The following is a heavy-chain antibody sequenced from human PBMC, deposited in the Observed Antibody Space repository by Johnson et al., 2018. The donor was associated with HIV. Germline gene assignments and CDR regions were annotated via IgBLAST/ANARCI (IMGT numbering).Heavy chain of an antibody. J-gene: IGHJ3*02. CDR1: GFTVSSNY. CDR3: ARGSGSRIGARGAFDI. CDR2: IYSGGST. V-gene: IGHV3-66*01. Sequence: VQLLESGGGLVQPGGSLRLSCAASGFTVSSNYMSWVRQAPGKGLEWVSVIYSGGSTYYADSVKGRFTISRDNSKNTLYLQMNSLRAEDTAVYYCARGSGSRIGARGAFDIWGQGTMVTVSS. D-gene: IGHD2-15*01.